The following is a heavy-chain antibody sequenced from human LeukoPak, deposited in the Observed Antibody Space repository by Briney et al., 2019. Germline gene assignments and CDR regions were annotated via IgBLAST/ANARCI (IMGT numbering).Heavy chain of an antibody. CDR3: ARAPPPGFGELPNNWFDP. J-gene: IGHJ5*02. Sequence: PSQTLSLTCTVSGGSISSGSYYWSWIRQPAGKGLEWIGRIYTSGSTNYNPSLKSRVTISVDTSKNQFSLKLSSVTAADTAVYYCARAPPPGFGELPNNWFDPWGQGTLVTVSS. V-gene: IGHV4-61*02. CDR1: GGSISSGSYY. D-gene: IGHD3-10*01. CDR2: IYTSGST.